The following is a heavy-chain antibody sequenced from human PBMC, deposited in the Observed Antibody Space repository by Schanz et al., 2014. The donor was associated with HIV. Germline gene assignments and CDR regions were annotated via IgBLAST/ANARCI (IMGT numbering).Heavy chain of an antibody. CDR3: ARGLKDYYYALDV. CDR1: GYTFSGHY. Sequence: QVQLMQSGAEVKEPGASVKVSCKASGYTFSGHYIQWVRQAPGHGLEWMGWFNPYSGGRIYAQQFQGRVVMTRDTSISTAYMELSGLTSDDTAVYYCARGLKDYYYALDVWGQGTTVIVSS. CDR2: FNPYSGGR. D-gene: IGHD3-16*01. J-gene: IGHJ6*02. V-gene: IGHV1-2*02.